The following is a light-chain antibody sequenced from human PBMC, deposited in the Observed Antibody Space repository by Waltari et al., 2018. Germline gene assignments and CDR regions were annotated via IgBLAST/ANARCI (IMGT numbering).Light chain of an antibody. CDR3: QQYDDWPPWT. Sequence: EVVMTQSPATLSVSPGERATLPCRASQAVSTNLAWYQQKPGQGPTLLIHGASARATGVPPRFSGSGSGTEFTLIISGLQPEDVAVYYCQQYDDWPPWTFGQGTKVEIK. CDR2: GAS. J-gene: IGKJ1*01. CDR1: QAVSTN. V-gene: IGKV3-15*01.